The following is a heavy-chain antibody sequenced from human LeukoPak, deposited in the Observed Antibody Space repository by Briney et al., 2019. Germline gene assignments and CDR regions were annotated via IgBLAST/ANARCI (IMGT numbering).Heavy chain of an antibody. V-gene: IGHV4-30-2*01. CDR1: GGSISSGGYY. CDR3: ARDLYGSGSYVSPMDV. D-gene: IGHD3-10*01. J-gene: IGHJ6*02. CDR2: IYHSGST. Sequence: SQTLSLTCTVSGGSISSGGYYWSWIRQPPGKGLEWIGYIYHSGSTNYNPSLKSRVTISVDTSKNQFSLKLSSVTAADTAVYYCARDLYGSGSYVSPMDVWGQGTTVTVSS.